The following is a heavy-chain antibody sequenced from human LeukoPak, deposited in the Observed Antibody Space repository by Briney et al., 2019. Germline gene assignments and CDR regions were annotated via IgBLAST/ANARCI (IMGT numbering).Heavy chain of an antibody. V-gene: IGHV1-46*01. J-gene: IGHJ3*02. CDR2: INPSGGST. D-gene: IGHD6-19*01. CDR1: GYTFTSYY. CDR3: ARVIADSSGWYHGRAFDI. Sequence: ASVKVSCKASGYTFTSYYMHWVRQAPGQGLEWMGIINPSGGSTSYAQKFQSRVTMTRDTSTSTVYMELSSLRSEDTAVYYCARVIADSSGWYHGRAFDIWGQGTMVTVSS.